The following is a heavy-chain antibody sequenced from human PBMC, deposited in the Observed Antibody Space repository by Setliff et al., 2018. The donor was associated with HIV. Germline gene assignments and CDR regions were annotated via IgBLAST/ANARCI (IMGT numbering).Heavy chain of an antibody. D-gene: IGHD3-22*01. V-gene: IGHV1-58*01. CDR3: AVDLGDYYYDTTDYYYGGGLGY. J-gene: IGHJ4*02. CDR1: RFTFTRAA. Sequence: SVKVSCKASRFTFTRAAVQWVRQARGQRPEWIGWIVVGSGNTKYAQRFQERVTITRDMSTRTAYMELSSLRSEDTAVYYCAVDLGDYYYDTTDYYYGGGLGYWGQGTPVTVSS. CDR2: IVVGSGNT.